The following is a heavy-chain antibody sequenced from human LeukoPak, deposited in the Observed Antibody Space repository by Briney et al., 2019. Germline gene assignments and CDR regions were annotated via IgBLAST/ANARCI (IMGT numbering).Heavy chain of an antibody. J-gene: IGHJ4*02. CDR2: VDLLGRT. Sequence: PSETLSLIGGVYGGSISHHNWWHWVRQPPGKGLERIGEVDLLGRTNYNPSLKSRVAISVDKPENHISLWLTSVTPADSAVYYRAREGGPYRPLGYSGQGTLVTVSS. CDR3: AREGGPYRPLGY. CDR1: GGSISHHNW. V-gene: IGHV4-4*02.